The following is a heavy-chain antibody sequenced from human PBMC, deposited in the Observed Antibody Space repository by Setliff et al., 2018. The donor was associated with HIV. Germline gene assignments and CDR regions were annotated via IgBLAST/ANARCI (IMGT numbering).Heavy chain of an antibody. CDR2: ISPQNGKT. J-gene: IGHJ6*03. CDR1: GYDFRRYG. V-gene: IGHV1-18*01. D-gene: IGHD3-22*01. Sequence: ASVKVSCKTSGYDFRRYGIAWVRQVPGHGLEWMGWISPQNGKTKYAQRFQGRVSMTTDTSTNTVYMELRSLRSDDTAVYYCASARLYYYDSSGYPNYYYYYMDVWGKGTTVTVSS. CDR3: ASARLYYYDSSGYPNYYYYYMDV.